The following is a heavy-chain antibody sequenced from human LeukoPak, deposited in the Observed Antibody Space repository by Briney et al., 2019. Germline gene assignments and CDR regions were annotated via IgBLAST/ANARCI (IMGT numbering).Heavy chain of an antibody. D-gene: IGHD6-13*01. CDR3: ARVPYSSSWKIGAFDI. J-gene: IGHJ3*02. V-gene: IGHV4-59*01. CDR1: GGSISSYY. CDR2: IYYSGST. Sequence: SETLSLTCTVSGGSISSYYWSWIRQPPGKGLEWIGYIYYSGSTNYNPSLKSRVTISVDTSKNQFSLKLSSVTAADTAVYYCARVPYSSSWKIGAFDIWGQGTMVTVSS.